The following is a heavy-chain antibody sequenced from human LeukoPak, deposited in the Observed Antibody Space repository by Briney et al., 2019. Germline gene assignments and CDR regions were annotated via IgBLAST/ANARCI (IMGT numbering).Heavy chain of an antibody. V-gene: IGHV3-30*04. CDR2: ISYDGSNK. Sequence: GGSLRLSCAASGFIFSEYAMNWVRQAPGKGLEWVAVISYDGSNKYYADSVKGRFSISRDNSKNTLYLQMNSLRAEDTAVYYCARDIHILTGYFNYWGQGTLVTVSS. J-gene: IGHJ4*02. D-gene: IGHD3-9*01. CDR1: GFIFSEYA. CDR3: ARDIHILTGYFNY.